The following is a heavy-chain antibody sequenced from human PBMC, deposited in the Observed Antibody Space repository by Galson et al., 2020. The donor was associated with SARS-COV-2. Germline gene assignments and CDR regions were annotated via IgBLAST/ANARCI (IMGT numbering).Heavy chain of an antibody. D-gene: IGHD3-22*01. Sequence: SETLSLTCTVSGGSISSGSYYWSWIRQPAGKGLEWIGRIYTSGSTNYNPSIQSPVTISVATSKNQFSLKLSSVTAADPAVYDCARESTMKPNWFDPWGQGTLITVSS. V-gene: IGHV4-61*02. J-gene: IGHJ5*02. CDR2: IYTSGST. CDR3: ARESTMKPNWFDP. CDR1: GGSISSGSYY.